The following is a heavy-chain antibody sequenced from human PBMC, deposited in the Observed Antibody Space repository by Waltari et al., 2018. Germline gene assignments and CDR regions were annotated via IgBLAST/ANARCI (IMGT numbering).Heavy chain of an antibody. D-gene: IGHD5-18*01. CDR1: GGPFRRSV. V-gene: IGHV1-69*01. Sequence: QLEQSGAEVKKPGSSVRVSCQASGGPFRRSVFAWVRQAPGQGPGWMGGMIPVLNIRNYAQKFQGRFTISADESTTTVYMDLNSLTSEDTARYYCVRAPGTTAISTDGGYFDTWGQGTLVIVSS. J-gene: IGHJ5*02. CDR2: MIPVLNIR. CDR3: VRAPGTTAISTDGGYFDT.